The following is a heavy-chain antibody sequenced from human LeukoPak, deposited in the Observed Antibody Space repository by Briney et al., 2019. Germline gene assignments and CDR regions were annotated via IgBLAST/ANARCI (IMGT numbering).Heavy chain of an antibody. D-gene: IGHD1-1*01. V-gene: IGHV1-2*02. CDR3: ARDGDTTGTTHFDY. Sequence: ASVKVSCKASGYFFTGYYMHWVRQAPGQGLEWMGWINPNGGDTNYAQRFQGRVTMTRDTSISTAYMDLSTLTSDDTAVYFCARDGDTTGTTHFDYWGKGTLVTVSS. J-gene: IGHJ4*02. CDR2: INPNGGDT. CDR1: GYFFTGYY.